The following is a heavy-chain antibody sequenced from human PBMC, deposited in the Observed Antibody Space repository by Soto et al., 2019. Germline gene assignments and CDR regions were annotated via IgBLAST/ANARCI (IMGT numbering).Heavy chain of an antibody. V-gene: IGHV4-34*01. J-gene: IGHJ6*02. CDR2: INHSGST. CDR3: ARGLLRYFDWLFSVGMDV. Sequence: NPSETLSLTCAVYGGSFSGYYGIWIRQPPGKWLEWIGEINHSGSTNYNPSLKSRVTISVDTSKNQFSLKLSSVTAADTAVYYCARGLLRYFDWLFSVGMDVWGQGTTVT. D-gene: IGHD3-9*01. CDR1: GGSFSGYY.